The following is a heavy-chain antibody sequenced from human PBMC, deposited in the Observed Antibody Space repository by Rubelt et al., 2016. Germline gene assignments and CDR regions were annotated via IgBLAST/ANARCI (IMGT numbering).Heavy chain of an antibody. CDR2: INPSGCST. V-gene: IGHV1-46*01. CDR3: ARSPRYDFEDNWFDP. CDR1: GYTFTSYY. Sequence: QVQLVQSGAEVKKPGASVKVSCTASGYTFTSYYMHWVRQAPGQGLEWMGIINPSGCSTSDAQKFQGRVTMTRDTSTSTVYMELSSLRSEDTAVYYCARSPRYDFEDNWFDPWGQGTLVTVSS. J-gene: IGHJ5*02. D-gene: IGHD3-3*01.